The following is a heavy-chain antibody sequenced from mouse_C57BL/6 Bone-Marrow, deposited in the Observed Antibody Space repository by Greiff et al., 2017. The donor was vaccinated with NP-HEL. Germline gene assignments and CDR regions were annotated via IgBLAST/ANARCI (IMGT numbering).Heavy chain of an antibody. CDR2: IDPENGDT. J-gene: IGHJ2*01. D-gene: IGHD2-3*01. V-gene: IGHV14-4*01. CDR1: GFNIKDDY. Sequence: VQLKQSGAELVRPGASVKLSCTASGFNIKDDYMHWVKQRPEQGLEWIGWIDPENGDTAYASKFQGKATITADTSSNTAYLQLSSLTSEDTAVYYCTTDDGYFDYWGQGTTLTVSS. CDR3: TTDDGYFDY.